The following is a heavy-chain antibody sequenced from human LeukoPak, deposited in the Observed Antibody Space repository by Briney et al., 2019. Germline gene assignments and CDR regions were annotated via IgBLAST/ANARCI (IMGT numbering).Heavy chain of an antibody. Sequence: ASVKVSCKASGYTFTSYYMHWVRQAPGQGLEWMGIINPSGGSTSYAQNFQGRVTMTRDTSTSTVYMELSSLRSEDTAVYYCARGGSIVVVVAAILDYWGQGTLVTVSS. CDR3: ARGGSIVVVVAAILDY. D-gene: IGHD2-15*01. J-gene: IGHJ4*02. CDR1: GYTFTSYY. V-gene: IGHV1-46*01. CDR2: INPSGGST.